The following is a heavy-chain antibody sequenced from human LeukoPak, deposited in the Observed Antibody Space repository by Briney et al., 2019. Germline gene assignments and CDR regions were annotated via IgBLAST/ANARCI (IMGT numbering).Heavy chain of an antibody. J-gene: IGHJ4*02. CDR1: GFTFSSYS. D-gene: IGHD2-21*02. Sequence: NPGGSLRLSCAASGFTFSSYSMNWVRQAPGKGLEWVSSISSSSSYIYYADSVKGRFTISRDNAKNSLYLQMNSLRAEDTAVYYCASELAHCVGDCLQNWGQGTLVTVSS. V-gene: IGHV3-21*01. CDR2: ISSSSSYI. CDR3: ASELAHCVGDCLQN.